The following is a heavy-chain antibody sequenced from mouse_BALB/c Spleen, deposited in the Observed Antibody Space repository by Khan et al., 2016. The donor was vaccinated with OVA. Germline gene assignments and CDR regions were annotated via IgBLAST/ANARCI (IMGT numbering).Heavy chain of an antibody. CDR2: INYSGDT. V-gene: IGHV3-2*02. Sequence: QLQESGPGLVKPSQSLSLTCTVTGYSITSDYAWNWIRQFPGNKLEWMGYINYSGDTSKNPSLKGRMYISRDTSKNQFFLQLNSVTTEDTATYYCVRGRTYWGQGTLVTVSA. CDR1: GYSITSDYA. J-gene: IGHJ3*01. CDR3: VRGRTY.